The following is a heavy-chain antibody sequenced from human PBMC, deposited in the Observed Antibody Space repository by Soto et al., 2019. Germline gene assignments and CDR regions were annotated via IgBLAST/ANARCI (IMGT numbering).Heavy chain of an antibody. Sequence: GGSLRLSCAASGFTFSSYWMSWVRQAPGKGLEWVANIKQDGSEKYYVDSVKGRFTISRDNAKNSLYLQMKSLRAEDTAVYYCARDSGSSSSAFGYWGQGTLVTVSS. J-gene: IGHJ4*02. V-gene: IGHV3-7*01. CDR2: IKQDGSEK. D-gene: IGHD6-6*01. CDR3: ARDSGSSSSAFGY. CDR1: GFTFSSYW.